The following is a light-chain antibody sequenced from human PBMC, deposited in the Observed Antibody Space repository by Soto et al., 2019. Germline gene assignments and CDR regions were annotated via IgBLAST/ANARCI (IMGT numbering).Light chain of an antibody. CDR2: AAS. Sequence: SQMTQSPSTLSGSIGDRVTITCRASQGISSYLAWYQQKPGKAPKLLIYAASTLQSGVPSRFSGSGSGTDFTLTISCLQSEDFATYYCQQYYSYPRTFGQGTKV. CDR1: QGISSY. J-gene: IGKJ1*01. CDR3: QQYYSYPRT. V-gene: IGKV1-8*01.